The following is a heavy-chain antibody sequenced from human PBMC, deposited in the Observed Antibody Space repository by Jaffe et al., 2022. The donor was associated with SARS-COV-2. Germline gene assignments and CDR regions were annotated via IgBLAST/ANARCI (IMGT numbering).Heavy chain of an antibody. D-gene: IGHD3-10*01. Sequence: QVQLVQSGAEVKKPGASVKISCKASGYTFTNHAIHWVRLAPGQRLEWMGWINAGNGIIRYSQKFQDRLTITRDTSASTAYMELSSLRSEDSTMYYCARGWGLDYGSGSRRFDPWGQGTLVTVSS. CDR2: INAGNGII. J-gene: IGHJ5*02. CDR3: ARGWGLDYGSGSRRFDP. V-gene: IGHV1-3*01. CDR1: GYTFTNHA.